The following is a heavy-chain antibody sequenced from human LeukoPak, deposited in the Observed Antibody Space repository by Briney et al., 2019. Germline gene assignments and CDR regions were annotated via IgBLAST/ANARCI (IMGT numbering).Heavy chain of an antibody. D-gene: IGHD6-6*01. CDR1: GFTFSSYG. CDR3: ARKSINAGVGGWYFGL. J-gene: IGHJ2*01. Sequence: GGSLRLSCAASGFTFSSYGMNWVRQAPGKGLEWVSFVSIGGSFIYYADSVKGRFTISRDDAKNSLYLQMNSLTAEDTAEYYCARKSINAGVGGWYFGLWGRGTLVSVSS. CDR2: VSIGGSFI. V-gene: IGHV3-21*01.